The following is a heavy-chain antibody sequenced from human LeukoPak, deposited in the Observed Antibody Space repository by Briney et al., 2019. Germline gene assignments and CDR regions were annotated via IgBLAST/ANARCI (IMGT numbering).Heavy chain of an antibody. D-gene: IGHD3-3*01. V-gene: IGHV6-1*01. CDR2: TYYRSKWYN. J-gene: IGHJ4*02. CDR1: GDSVSSNSAA. Sequence: SQTLSLTCTISGDSVSSNSAAWNWIRQSPSRGLEWLGRTYYRSKWYNDYAVSVKSRITINPDTSKNQFSLQLNSVTPEDTAVYYCARDVTIFGVVIIDRYFDYWGQGTLVTVSS. CDR3: ARDVTIFGVVIIDRYFDY.